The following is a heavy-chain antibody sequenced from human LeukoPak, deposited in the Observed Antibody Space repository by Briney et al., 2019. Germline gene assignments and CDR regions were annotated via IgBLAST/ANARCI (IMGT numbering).Heavy chain of an antibody. CDR3: VRSGYSNGWFRS. D-gene: IGHD6-19*01. CDR1: DFSVNTNF. Sequence: PGGSLRLSCAASDFSVNTNFMNWVRQAPGKGLEWVSVILTSGTTYYADSVKGRFTISRDNSKNTLYLQMNSLTADDTAVYYCVRSGYSNGWFRSWGQGTLVTVSS. V-gene: IGHV3-53*01. CDR2: ILTSGTT. J-gene: IGHJ4*02.